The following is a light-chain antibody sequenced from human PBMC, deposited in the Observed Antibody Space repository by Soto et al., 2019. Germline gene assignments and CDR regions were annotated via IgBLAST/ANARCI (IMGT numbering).Light chain of an antibody. CDR2: GAS. CDR3: QQYNNWPPFT. CDR1: QSVANN. V-gene: IGKV3-15*01. Sequence: ETMMTQSPATLSVSPGEKATFSCRASQSVANNVAWYQQKPGQAPRLLIYGASTRATGIPARFSGSGSATGTEFTLTISSLQSEDFAIYYCQQYNNWPPFTFGPGTTVDIK. J-gene: IGKJ3*01.